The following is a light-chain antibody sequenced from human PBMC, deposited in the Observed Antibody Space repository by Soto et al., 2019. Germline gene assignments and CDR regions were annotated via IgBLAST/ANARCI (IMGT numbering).Light chain of an antibody. J-gene: IGKJ1*01. CDR2: DAS. CDR3: QHYDSYSLWA. V-gene: IGKV1-5*01. CDR1: QRINKW. Sequence: IQMTQSPSALSASLGDRVTITCRAGQRINKWLSWHQHKPGKAPKLLIFDASTLATGVPSRFRGSGSGTQFTITINSPHADDFATYFCQHYDSYSLWAFGQGTKVAIK.